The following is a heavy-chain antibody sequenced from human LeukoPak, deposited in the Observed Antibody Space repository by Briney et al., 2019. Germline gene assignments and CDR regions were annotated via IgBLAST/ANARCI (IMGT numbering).Heavy chain of an antibody. CDR2: INHSGST. CDR1: GGSFSGYY. J-gene: IGHJ6*03. Sequence: SETLSLTCAVYGGSFSGYYWSWIRQPPGKGLEWIGEINHSGSTNYNPSLKSRVTISVDTSKNQFSLKLSSVTAADTAVYYCARHTQWLVRGAGPDHYYYYMDVWGKGTTVTISS. CDR3: ARHTQWLVRGAGPDHYYYYMDV. D-gene: IGHD6-19*01. V-gene: IGHV4-34*01.